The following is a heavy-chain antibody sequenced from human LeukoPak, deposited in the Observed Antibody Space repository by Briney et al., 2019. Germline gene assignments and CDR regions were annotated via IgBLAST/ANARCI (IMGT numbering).Heavy chain of an antibody. Sequence: GGSLRLACAASGFTVSRNHMSWVRQAPGKGLEWVSVLDSGSKTSYAESVKGRFTISRDNAKNSLFLQLNSLRDEDTAVYYCARDGWYYDSSGQGPRRGYFDYWGQGSLVTVSS. J-gene: IGHJ4*02. D-gene: IGHD3-22*01. CDR3: ARDGWYYDSSGQGPRRGYFDY. CDR1: GFTVSRNH. V-gene: IGHV3-66*01. CDR2: LDSGSKT.